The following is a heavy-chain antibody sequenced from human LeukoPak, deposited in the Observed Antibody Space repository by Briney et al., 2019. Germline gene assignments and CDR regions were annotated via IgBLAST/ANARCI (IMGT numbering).Heavy chain of an antibody. CDR3: AKASYGYFSGHG. Sequence: GGSLRLSCAASGFTFSSYAMSWVRQAPGKGLEWVSAISGSGGSTCYADSVKGRFTISRDNSKNTLYLQMNSLRAEDTAVYYCAKASYGYFSGHGWGQGTLVTVSS. V-gene: IGHV3-23*01. J-gene: IGHJ4*02. CDR2: ISGSGGST. D-gene: IGHD5-18*01. CDR1: GFTFSSYA.